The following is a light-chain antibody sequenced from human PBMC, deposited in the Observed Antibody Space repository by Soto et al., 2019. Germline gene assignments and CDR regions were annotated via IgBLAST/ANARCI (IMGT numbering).Light chain of an antibody. V-gene: IGKV3-20*01. Sequence: DIVLTQSPRTLSVSPGERATLSCRASQSVTSTHLAWYQQKPREDPRLLIYGASSRATGIPDRFRGSGPGTDFTLTINRLEPEDFAVYYCQQYCNNSPLTFGGGPKVESK. CDR1: QSVTSTH. CDR2: GAS. CDR3: QQYCNNSPLT. J-gene: IGKJ4*01.